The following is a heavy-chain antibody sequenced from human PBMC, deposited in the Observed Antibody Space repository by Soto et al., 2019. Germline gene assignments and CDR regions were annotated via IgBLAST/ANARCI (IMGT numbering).Heavy chain of an antibody. Sequence: GGSLRLSCAASGFTFSSYSMNWVRQAPGEGLEWVSSISGSGNYTHYADFLRGRFTISRDNAKTSLYLQMNSLRAEDTAVYYCAREGINNYNEYYFDSWGQGTVVTVSS. V-gene: IGHV3-21*01. D-gene: IGHD1-20*01. CDR3: AREGINNYNEYYFDS. CDR2: ISGSGNYT. J-gene: IGHJ4*02. CDR1: GFTFSSYS.